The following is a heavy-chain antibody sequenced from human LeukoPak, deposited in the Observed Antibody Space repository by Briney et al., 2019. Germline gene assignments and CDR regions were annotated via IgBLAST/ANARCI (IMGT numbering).Heavy chain of an antibody. Sequence: SVKVSCKASGYTFTSYGISWVRQAPGQGLEWMGRIIPIFGTANYAQKFQGRVTITTDESTSTAYMELSSLRSEDTAVYYCARDRLWGSLYSGGWYAPTLYFDYWGQGTLVTVSS. V-gene: IGHV1-69*05. D-gene: IGHD6-19*01. CDR3: ARDRLWGSLYSGGWYAPTLYFDY. CDR1: GYTFTSYG. CDR2: IIPIFGTA. J-gene: IGHJ4*02.